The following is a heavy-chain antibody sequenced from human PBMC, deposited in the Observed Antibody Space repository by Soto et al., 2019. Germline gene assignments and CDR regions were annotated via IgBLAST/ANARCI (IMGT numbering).Heavy chain of an antibody. V-gene: IGHV3-23*01. Sequence: EVQLLESGGGLVQPGGSLRLSCAGSGFTFSNYGMSWVRQAPGKGLEWVSAISGSGGTTYYADSVRGRFTISRDNSKNTLYLQMNILRAEDTALYYCAKDHRDWGQGILVTVSS. CDR1: GFTFSNYG. CDR2: ISGSGGTT. J-gene: IGHJ4*02. CDR3: AKDHRD.